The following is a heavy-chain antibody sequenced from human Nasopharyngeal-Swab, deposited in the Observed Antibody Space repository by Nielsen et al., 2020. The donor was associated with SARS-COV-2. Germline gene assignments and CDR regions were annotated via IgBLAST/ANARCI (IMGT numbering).Heavy chain of an antibody. J-gene: IGHJ4*02. V-gene: IGHV3-64D*06. Sequence: GGSLRLSCSTSGLTFGNSALHWVRQAPGKGLEYVSAISTHGGGTYYTDSVKGRFTIYRDNSQQTLYLQMSSLRPEDTAVYYCVKGMEGYNRGGYFDYWGQGNLVTVSS. CDR1: GLTFGNSA. D-gene: IGHD5-24*01. CDR2: ISTHGGGT. CDR3: VKGMEGYNRGGYFDY.